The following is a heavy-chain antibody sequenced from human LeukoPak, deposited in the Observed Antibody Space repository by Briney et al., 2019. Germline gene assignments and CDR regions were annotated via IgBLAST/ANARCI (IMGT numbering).Heavy chain of an antibody. V-gene: IGHV4-39*07. CDR3: AGNNYYDSSGYYY. CDR1: GGSISSSSYY. J-gene: IGHJ4*02. CDR2: IYYSGST. Sequence: PSETLSLTCTVSGGSISSSSYYWGWIRQPPGKGLEWIGSIYYSGSTYYNPSLKSRVTISVDTSKNQFSLKLSSVTAADTAVYYCAGNNYYDSSGYYYWGQGTLVTVSS. D-gene: IGHD3-22*01.